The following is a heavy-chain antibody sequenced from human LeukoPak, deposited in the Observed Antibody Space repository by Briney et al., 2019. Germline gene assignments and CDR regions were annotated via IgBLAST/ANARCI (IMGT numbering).Heavy chain of an antibody. D-gene: IGHD4-23*01. V-gene: IGHV3-21*01. CDR2: ISSSSSYI. J-gene: IGHJ4*02. Sequence: AGGSLRLSCAASGFTFSTYSMNWVRQAPGKGLEWVSSISSSSSYIYYADSVKGRFTISRDNAKNSLFLQMNSLRAEDTAVYYCARDDYGGVDYWGQGTLVNVSS. CDR1: GFTFSTYS. CDR3: ARDDYGGVDY.